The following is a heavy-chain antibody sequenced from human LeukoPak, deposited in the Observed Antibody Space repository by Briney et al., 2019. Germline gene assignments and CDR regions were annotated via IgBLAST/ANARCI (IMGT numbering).Heavy chain of an antibody. D-gene: IGHD3-22*01. CDR2: LSYDGSDK. CDR3: ASVRGHSSADGMDV. J-gene: IGHJ6*02. CDR1: GFTFSRYA. Sequence: GRSLRLSCAAPGFTFSRYAMHWVRQAPGKGLEWVAGLSYDGSDKFHADSVKGRFTISRDNSKNTLYLQMNSLRGEDMAVYYCASVRGHSSADGMDVWGQGTTVTVSS. V-gene: IGHV3-30-3*01.